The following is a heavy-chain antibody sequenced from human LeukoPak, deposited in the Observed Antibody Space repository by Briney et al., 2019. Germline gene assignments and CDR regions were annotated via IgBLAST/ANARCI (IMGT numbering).Heavy chain of an antibody. J-gene: IGHJ4*02. D-gene: IGHD3-22*01. V-gene: IGHV4-4*07. CDR3: ARDPHSSGYYYSDY. CDR1: GGSISSYY. CDR2: IYTSGST. Sequence: SETLSLTCTVSGGSISSYYWSWIRQPAGKGLEWIGRIYTSGSTNYNPSLKSRVTMSVDTSKNQFSLKLSSVTAADTAVYYYARDPHSSGYYYSDYWGQGTLVTVSS.